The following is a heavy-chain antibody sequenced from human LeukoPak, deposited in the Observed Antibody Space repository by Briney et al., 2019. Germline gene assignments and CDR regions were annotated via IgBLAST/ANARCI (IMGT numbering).Heavy chain of an antibody. CDR1: GYTFTSYY. D-gene: IGHD3-10*01. V-gene: IGHV1-18*04. CDR2: ISAYNGNT. Sequence: ASVKVSCKASGYTFTSYYMRWVRQAPGQGLEWMGWISAYNGNTNYAQKLQGRVTMTTDTSTSTAYMELRSLRSDDTAVYYCARSPITMVRGVINYFDYWGQGTLVTVSS. J-gene: IGHJ4*02. CDR3: ARSPITMVRGVINYFDY.